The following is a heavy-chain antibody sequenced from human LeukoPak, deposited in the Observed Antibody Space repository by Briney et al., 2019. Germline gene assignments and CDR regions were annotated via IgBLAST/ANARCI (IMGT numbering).Heavy chain of an antibody. D-gene: IGHD3-10*01. Sequence: SETLSLTCTVSGGSISSSSYYWGWIRQPPGKGLEWIVSIYYSGSTYYNPSLKSRVTISVDTSKNQFSLKLSSVTAADTAVYYCARGVVRGNWFDPWGQGTLVTVSS. CDR2: IYYSGST. V-gene: IGHV4-39*07. CDR3: ARGVVRGNWFDP. J-gene: IGHJ5*02. CDR1: GGSISSSSYY.